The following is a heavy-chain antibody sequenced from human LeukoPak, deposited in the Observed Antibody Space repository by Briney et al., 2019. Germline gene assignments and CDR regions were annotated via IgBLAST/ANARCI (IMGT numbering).Heavy chain of an antibody. V-gene: IGHV1-69*13. CDR1: GGTFSSYA. D-gene: IGHD3-16*02. CDR3: AREGLIKNFDY. Sequence: ASVKVSCKASGGTFSSYAISWVRQAPGQGLEWMGGIIPIFGTANYAQKFQGRVTITAYESTSTAYMELSSLRSEDTAVYYCAREGLIKNFDYWGQGTLVTVSS. CDR2: IIPIFGTA. J-gene: IGHJ4*02.